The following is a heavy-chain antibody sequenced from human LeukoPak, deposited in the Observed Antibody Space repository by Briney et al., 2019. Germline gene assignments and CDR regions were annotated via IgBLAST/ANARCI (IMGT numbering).Heavy chain of an antibody. CDR2: IWYDGSNK. J-gene: IGHJ4*02. Sequence: GGSLRLSCAASGFTFSSYGMHWVRQAPGKGLEWVAVIWYDGSNKYYADSVKGRFTISRDNSKNTLYPQMNSLRAEDTAVYYCAKDVLDGAAGTTTVDYWGQGTLVTVSS. CDR3: AKDVLDGAAGTTTVDY. D-gene: IGHD6-13*01. CDR1: GFTFSSYG. V-gene: IGHV3-33*06.